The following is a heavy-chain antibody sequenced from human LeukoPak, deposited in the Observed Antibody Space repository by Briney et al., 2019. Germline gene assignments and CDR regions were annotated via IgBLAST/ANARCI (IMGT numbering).Heavy chain of an antibody. J-gene: IGHJ5*02. V-gene: IGHV1-2*02. CDR2: INPNSGGT. Sequence: VASVKVSCKASGYTFTGYYMHWVRQAPGQELEWMGWINPNSGGTNYAQKFQGRVTVTRDTSISTAYMELSRLRSDDTAVYYCARDDSSGYYFDGYNWFDPWGQGTLVTVSS. CDR3: ARDDSSGYYFDGYNWFDP. CDR1: GYTFTGYY. D-gene: IGHD3-22*01.